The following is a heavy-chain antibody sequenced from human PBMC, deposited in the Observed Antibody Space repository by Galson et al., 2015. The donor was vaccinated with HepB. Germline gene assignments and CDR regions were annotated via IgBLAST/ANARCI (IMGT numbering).Heavy chain of an antibody. D-gene: IGHD3-16*01. J-gene: IGHJ4*02. CDR1: GDSVSSHSAA. V-gene: IGHV6-1*01. Sequence: CAISGDSVSSHSAAWNWFRQSPSRGLEWLGRTYYRSKWSNDYAVSMKSRATINPDTSKNQFSLQVNSVTPEDTAVYYCARAYRGYFDYWGQGTLVTVSA. CDR3: ARAYRGYFDY. CDR2: TYYRSKWSN.